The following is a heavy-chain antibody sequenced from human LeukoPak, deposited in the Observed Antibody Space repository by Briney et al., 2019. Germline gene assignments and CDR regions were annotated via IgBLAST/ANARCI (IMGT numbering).Heavy chain of an antibody. CDR3: AAPVAYDY. V-gene: IGHV3-30*03. Sequence: GGSLRLSCAASGLTFSSYGMHWVRQAPGKGLEWVAVISYDGSNKYYADSVKGRFTISRDNSKNTLYLQMNSLRAEDTAVYYCAAPVAYDYWGQGTLVTVSS. CDR2: ISYDGSNK. J-gene: IGHJ4*02. D-gene: IGHD4-23*01. CDR1: GLTFSSYG.